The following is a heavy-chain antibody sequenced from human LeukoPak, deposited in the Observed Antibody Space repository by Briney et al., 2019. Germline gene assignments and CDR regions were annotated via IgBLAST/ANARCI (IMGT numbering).Heavy chain of an antibody. CDR3: ARANAGIKDAFDI. J-gene: IGHJ3*02. D-gene: IGHD1-26*01. Sequence: SETLSLTCTVSGGSISSYYWSWIRQPPGKGLEWIGYIYYSGSTNYNPSLKSRVTISVDTSKNQFSLKLSSVTAADTAVYYCARANAGIKDAFDIWGQGTMVTVSS. CDR1: GGSISSYY. CDR2: IYYSGST. V-gene: IGHV4-59*01.